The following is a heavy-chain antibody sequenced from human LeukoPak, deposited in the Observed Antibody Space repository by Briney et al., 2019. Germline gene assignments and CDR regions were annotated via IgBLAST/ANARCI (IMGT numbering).Heavy chain of an antibody. Sequence: SETLSLTCTVSGASMRNSFWSWIRQPAGKGLEWIGRINSSGTTNYNPSLKSRVTLSVDTSNNQFSLRLTSVTAADTALYYCARAPAGCGGTCAFDHWGQGTLVTVSS. D-gene: IGHD2-15*01. J-gene: IGHJ4*02. CDR3: ARAPAGCGGTCAFDH. CDR1: GASMRNSF. V-gene: IGHV4-4*07. CDR2: INSSGTT.